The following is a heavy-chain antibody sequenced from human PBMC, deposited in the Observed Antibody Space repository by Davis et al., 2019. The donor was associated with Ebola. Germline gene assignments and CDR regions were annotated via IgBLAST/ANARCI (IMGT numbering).Heavy chain of an antibody. J-gene: IGHJ4*02. CDR1: GGSFSGYY. CDR3: ARGGLVGAPFDC. Sequence: MPSETLSLTCTVSGGSFSGYYWSWIRQHPGKGLEWIGEINHSGSTNYNPSLKSRVTISVDTSKNQFSLNLKSVTATDTAVYYCARGGLVGAPFDCWGQGTLVTVSS. CDR2: INHSGST. D-gene: IGHD1-26*01. V-gene: IGHV4-34*01.